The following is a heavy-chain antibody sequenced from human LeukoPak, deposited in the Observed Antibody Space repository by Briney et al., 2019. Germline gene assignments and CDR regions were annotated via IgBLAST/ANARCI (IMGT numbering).Heavy chain of an antibody. CDR1: GFTFSSYE. CDR3: ARDSGGLGDY. J-gene: IGHJ4*02. Sequence: GGSLRLSCAASGFTFSSYEMNWVRQAPGKGLEWVSHISSSGGTIYYADSVKGRFTISRDNAKNSLYLQMNSLRAEDTAVYYCARDSGGLGDYWGQGTLVTVSS. D-gene: IGHD2-8*02. CDR2: ISSSGGTI. V-gene: IGHV3-48*03.